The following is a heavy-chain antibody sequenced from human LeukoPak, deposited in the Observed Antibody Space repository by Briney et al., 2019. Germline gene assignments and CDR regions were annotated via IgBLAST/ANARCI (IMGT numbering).Heavy chain of an antibody. V-gene: IGHV1-46*01. CDR1: GYTFTSYY. D-gene: IGHD4-23*01. CDR3: ARGDYGGKLRPTQYFQH. Sequence: ASVKVSFKASGYTFTSYYMHWVRQAPGQGLEWMGIINPSGGSTSYAQKFQGRVTMTRDMSTSTVYMELSSLRSEDTAVYYCARGDYGGKLRPTQYFQHWGQGTLVTVSS. CDR2: INPSGGST. J-gene: IGHJ1*01.